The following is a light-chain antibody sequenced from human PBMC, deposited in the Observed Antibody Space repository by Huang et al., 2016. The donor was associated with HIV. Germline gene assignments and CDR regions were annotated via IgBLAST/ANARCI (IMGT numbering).Light chain of an antibody. V-gene: IGKV3-15*01. CDR2: GAS. CDR3: QQYNNMNS. CDR1: QSVLRN. J-gene: IGKJ2*03. Sequence: ETVLTQSPATLAESPGERAALSCRALQSVLRNLAWYQQSPGQSPRLLIYGASARATGIPARFSGSGSGTEFTLTISSLQSEDFVVYYCQQYNNMNSFGQWTKLEIK.